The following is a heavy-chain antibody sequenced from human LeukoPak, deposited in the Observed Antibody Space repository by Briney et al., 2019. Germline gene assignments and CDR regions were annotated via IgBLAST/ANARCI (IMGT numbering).Heavy chain of an antibody. CDR3: ARGGGNSPDAFDI. J-gene: IGHJ3*02. V-gene: IGHV4-30-4*01. CDR2: IYNSGST. D-gene: IGHD4-23*01. Sequence: SSETLSLTCTVSGGSISSGDYHWSWIRQPPGKGLEWIGYIYNSGSTYYNPSLRSRVTISVDTSKDQFSLKLTSVTAADTAVFYCARGGGNSPDAFDIWGRGTMVTVSS. CDR1: GGSISSGDYH.